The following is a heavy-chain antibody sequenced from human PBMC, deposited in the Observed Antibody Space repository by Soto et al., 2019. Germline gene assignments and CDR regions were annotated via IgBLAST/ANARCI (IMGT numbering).Heavy chain of an antibody. CDR2: INAGSGNT. CDR1: GYTSTNYG. CDR3: ARGGIAAAGTRVDLDY. D-gene: IGHD6-13*01. V-gene: IGHV1-3*01. Sequence: ASVKVSCKASGYTSTNYGMHWVRQAPGQRLEWMGWINAGSGNTNYAQKFQGRVTITADESTSTAYMELSSLRSEDTAVYYCARGGIAAAGTRVDLDYWGQGTLVTVSS. J-gene: IGHJ4*02.